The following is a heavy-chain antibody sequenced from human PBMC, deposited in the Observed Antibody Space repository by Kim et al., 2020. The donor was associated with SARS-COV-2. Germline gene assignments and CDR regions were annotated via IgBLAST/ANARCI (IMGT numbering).Heavy chain of an antibody. CDR2: IKSKINGGTT. V-gene: IGHV3-15*01. CDR3: TFDLGDYCGGDCYSRV. D-gene: IGHD2-21*02. J-gene: IGHJ6*02. Sequence: GGSLRLSCAASGFTFSNAWMNWVRQAPGKGLEWLGRIKSKINGGTTGYAAPVKGRFTISRDDSKNTLYLQMNSLKTEDTAVYYCTFDLGDYCGGDCYSRVWGQGTTVTVSS. CDR1: GFTFSNAW.